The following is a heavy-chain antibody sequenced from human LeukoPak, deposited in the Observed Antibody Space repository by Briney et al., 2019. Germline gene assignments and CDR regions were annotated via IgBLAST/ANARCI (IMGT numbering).Heavy chain of an antibody. J-gene: IGHJ4*02. CDR3: ARSNNDGDYLGVGFDY. CDR1: GYIFNNYA. CDR2: INTNTGNP. Sequence: ASVKVSCKSSGYIFNNYAINWVRQAPGQGLEWMGWINTNTGNPTYARGFTGRFVFSSDTSVRMAYLQISSLKAEDTAVYYYARSNNDGDYLGVGFDYWGQGTLVTVSS. V-gene: IGHV7-4-1*04. D-gene: IGHD3-16*01.